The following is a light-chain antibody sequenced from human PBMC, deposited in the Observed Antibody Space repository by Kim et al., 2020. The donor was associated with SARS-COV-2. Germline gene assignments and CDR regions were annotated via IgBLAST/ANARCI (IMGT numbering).Light chain of an antibody. CDR3: CSYAGTSTLV. CDR2: EVN. CDR1: SSDVGSYDL. J-gene: IGLJ3*02. Sequence: QSALTQPASVSGSPGQSITISCTGTSSDVGSYDLVSWYQQHPGKAPKLMIYEVNKRPSGISDRFSGSKSGNTASLTITGLRAEDEAGYYCCSYAGTSTLVFGGGTQLTVL. V-gene: IGLV2-23*02.